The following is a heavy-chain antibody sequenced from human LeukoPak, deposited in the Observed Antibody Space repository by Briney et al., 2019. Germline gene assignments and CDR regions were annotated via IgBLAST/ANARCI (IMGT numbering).Heavy chain of an antibody. Sequence: ASVKVSCKASGYTFSDYAIHWVRQAPGQRLEWRGWMNAGNGITKFSQKFQGRVTITGDTSASTAHMELSSLTSADTAVYYCARECGSSSGYYWFVPWGQGTLVTVSS. J-gene: IGHJ5*02. V-gene: IGHV1-3*01. CDR3: ARECGSSSGYYWFVP. D-gene: IGHD6-19*01. CDR1: GYTFSDYA. CDR2: MNAGNGIT.